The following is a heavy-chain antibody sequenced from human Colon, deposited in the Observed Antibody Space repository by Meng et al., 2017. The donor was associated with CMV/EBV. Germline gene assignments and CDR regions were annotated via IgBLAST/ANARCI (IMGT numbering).Heavy chain of an antibody. CDR3: ARDPFQAHLLDDFLDS. V-gene: IGHV3-9*01. D-gene: IGHD3-3*01. CDR1: GFRFEDYA. J-gene: IGHJ4*02. CDR2: ISWDSGSI. Sequence: SLKISCAGSGFRFEDYAMHWVRQAPGKGLEWVSSISWDSGSIAYADSVKGRFTISRDDAKNSLYLQMNSLRPEDTAVYYCARDPFQAHLLDDFLDSWGQGTLVTVSS.